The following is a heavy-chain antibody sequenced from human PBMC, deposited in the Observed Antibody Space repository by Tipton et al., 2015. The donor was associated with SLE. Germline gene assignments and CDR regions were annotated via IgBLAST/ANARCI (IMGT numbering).Heavy chain of an antibody. V-gene: IGHV4-59*01. CDR1: GGSISSYY. Sequence: LRLSCTVSGGSISSYYWSWIRQPPGKELEWNGYIYYSGSTNYNPSLKSRVTISVDTSKNQFSLKLSSVTAADTAVYYCARDTIQEVYYGMDVWGQGTTVPVSS. J-gene: IGHJ6*02. CDR3: ARDTIQEVYYGMDV. CDR2: IYYSGST. D-gene: IGHD2-2*01.